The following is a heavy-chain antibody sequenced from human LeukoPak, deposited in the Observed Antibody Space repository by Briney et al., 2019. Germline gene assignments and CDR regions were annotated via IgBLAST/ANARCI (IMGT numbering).Heavy chain of an antibody. Sequence: GGSLRLSCAASGFTFSNYAMSWVRQAPGKWLECLSSITISSVNTYYADSVKGRFTISRDNSRGTLFLQMNSLRAEDTAVYYRAKDQGYSSGWYRSYFDYWGQGTLVTVSS. CDR2: ITISSVNT. V-gene: IGHV3-23*01. D-gene: IGHD6-19*01. CDR3: AKDQGYSSGWYRSYFDY. J-gene: IGHJ4*02. CDR1: GFTFSNYA.